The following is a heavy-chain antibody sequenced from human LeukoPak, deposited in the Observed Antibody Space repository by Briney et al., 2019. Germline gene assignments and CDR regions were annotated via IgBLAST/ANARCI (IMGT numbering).Heavy chain of an antibody. V-gene: IGHV4-34*01. Sequence: PSETLSLTCAVYGGSFSGYYWSWIRQPPGKGLEWIGEINHSGSTNYNPSLKSRLTISVDTSKNQFSLKLSSVTAADTAVYYCARHYPNHYGDAFDYWGQGTLVTVSS. CDR3: ARHYPNHYGDAFDY. CDR1: GGSFSGYY. J-gene: IGHJ4*02. CDR2: INHSGST. D-gene: IGHD4-17*01.